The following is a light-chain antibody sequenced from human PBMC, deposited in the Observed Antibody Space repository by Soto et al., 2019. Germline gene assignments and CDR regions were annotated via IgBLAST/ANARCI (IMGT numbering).Light chain of an antibody. CDR2: GAS. CDR3: QQSYNSPLT. J-gene: IGKJ4*01. V-gene: IGKV1-39*01. Sequence: DIQMTQSPSSLSASVGDRVTITCRASQTIRTYLNWYQQKPGKAPKVLTYGASSLQSGVPSRFSGSGSGTEFTLTISGLQPEDLATYYCQQSYNSPLTFGGGTKVEIK. CDR1: QTIRTY.